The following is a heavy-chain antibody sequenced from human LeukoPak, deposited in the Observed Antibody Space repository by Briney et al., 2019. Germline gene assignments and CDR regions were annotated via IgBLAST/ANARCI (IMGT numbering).Heavy chain of an antibody. CDR3: ASGGAITMVRGVITYFDY. J-gene: IGHJ4*02. V-gene: IGHV4-34*01. CDR1: GGSFSGYY. Sequence: SETLSLTCAVYGGSFSGYYWSWIRQPPGKGLEWIGEINHSGSTNYNPSLKSRVTISVDTSKNQFSLKLSSVTAADTAVYYCASGGAITMVRGVITYFDYWDQGTLVTVSS. CDR2: INHSGST. D-gene: IGHD3-10*01.